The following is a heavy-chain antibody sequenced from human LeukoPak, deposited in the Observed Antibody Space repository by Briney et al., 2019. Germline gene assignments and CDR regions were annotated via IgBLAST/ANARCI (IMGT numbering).Heavy chain of an antibody. D-gene: IGHD3-22*01. Sequence: PSETLSLTCAVYGGSFSGYYWSWIRQPPGKGLEWIGEINHSGSTNYNPSLKSRVTISLDTSKNQFSLKLSSVTAADTAVYYCASYPYYYDVRFDYWGQGTLVTVSS. CDR3: ASYPYYYDVRFDY. V-gene: IGHV4-34*01. CDR2: INHSGST. J-gene: IGHJ4*02. CDR1: GGSFSGYY.